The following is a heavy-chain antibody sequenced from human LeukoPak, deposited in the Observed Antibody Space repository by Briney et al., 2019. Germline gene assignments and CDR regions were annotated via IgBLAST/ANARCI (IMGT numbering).Heavy chain of an antibody. J-gene: IGHJ4*02. CDR2: ISPSGDST. Sequence: GGSLRLSCAASGFTFSSHSMSWVRQPPGEGLEWVAAISPSGDSTTYRDSVKGQFTISRDNSKNTLYLQMNTLTVDDKALYYSSRRLLTGGVTDFFDFWGEGGLVSV. D-gene: IGHD3-9*01. CDR3: SRRLLTGGVTDFFDF. CDR1: GFTFSSHS. V-gene: IGHV3-23*01.